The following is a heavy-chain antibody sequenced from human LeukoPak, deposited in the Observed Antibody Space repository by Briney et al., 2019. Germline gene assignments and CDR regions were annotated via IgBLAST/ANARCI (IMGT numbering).Heavy chain of an antibody. CDR2: IIPIFGTA. V-gene: IGHV1-69*06. Sequence: ASVKVSCKASGGTFSSYAISWVRQAPGQGLEWMGRIIPIFGTANYAQKFQGRVTITADKSTSTAYMELSSLRSEDTAVYYCARGNYDFWSGCGPNYYMDVWGKGTTVTVSS. J-gene: IGHJ6*03. CDR1: GGTFSSYA. CDR3: ARGNYDFWSGCGPNYYMDV. D-gene: IGHD3-3*01.